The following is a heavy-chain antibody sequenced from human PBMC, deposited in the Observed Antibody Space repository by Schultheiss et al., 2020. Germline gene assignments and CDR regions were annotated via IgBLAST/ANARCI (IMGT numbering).Heavy chain of an antibody. Sequence: GGSLRLSCAASGFTFSNSDMNWVRQAPGKGLEWVAVISYDGSNKYYADSVKGRFTISRDNSKNTLYLQMNSLRAEDTAVYYCAKGMYSSSWSGTPYGMDVWGQGTTVTVSS. D-gene: IGHD6-13*01. V-gene: IGHV3-30*18. J-gene: IGHJ6*02. CDR1: GFTFSNSD. CDR3: AKGMYSSSWSGTPYGMDV. CDR2: ISYDGSNK.